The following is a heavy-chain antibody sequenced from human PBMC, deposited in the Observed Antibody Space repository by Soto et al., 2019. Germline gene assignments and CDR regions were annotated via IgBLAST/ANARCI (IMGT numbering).Heavy chain of an antibody. CDR3: ARNGGYENCFDP. CDR2: ISYSRST. V-gene: IGHV4-61*01. D-gene: IGHD1-1*01. CDR1: GCSVSRGRYY. J-gene: IGHJ5*02. Sequence: QLQESGPGLVKPSETLSLTCTISGCSVSRGRYYWSSIRHPPGKGLEWIGYISYSRSTNYNPSLKSRVTISVDTSKNQFSPKLSSVTAADTAVYYCARNGGYENCFDPWGQGSLVAVSS.